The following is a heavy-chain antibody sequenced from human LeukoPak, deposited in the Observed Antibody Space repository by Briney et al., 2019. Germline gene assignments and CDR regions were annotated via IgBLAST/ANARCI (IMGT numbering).Heavy chain of an antibody. Sequence: GASVKVSCKASGYTFTSYYMHWVRQAPGKGLDGLGIINPSGGSTSYAQKFQGRVTMTRDTSTSTVYMELSSLRSEDTAVYYCARVGDVFYPYYFDYWGQGTLVTVSS. CDR1: GYTFTSYY. D-gene: IGHD3-3*01. J-gene: IGHJ4*02. V-gene: IGHV1-46*01. CDR3: ARVGDVFYPYYFDY. CDR2: INPSGGST.